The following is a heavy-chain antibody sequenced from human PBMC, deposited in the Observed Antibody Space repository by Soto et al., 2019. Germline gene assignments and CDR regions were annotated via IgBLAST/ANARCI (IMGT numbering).Heavy chain of an antibody. D-gene: IGHD6-19*01. V-gene: IGHV4-59*12. CDR1: GGSISGYY. Sequence: PLEPLSLTCNVSGGSISGYYWSWIRQSPGKGLEYIGYIYYRGSTNYNPSLKSRVTISVDTSKNQFSLKLSSVTAADTAVYYCASREAPEGGQWLHFDYWGQGTTVTGSS. J-gene: IGHJ4*03. CDR2: IYYRGST. CDR3: ASREAPEGGQWLHFDY.